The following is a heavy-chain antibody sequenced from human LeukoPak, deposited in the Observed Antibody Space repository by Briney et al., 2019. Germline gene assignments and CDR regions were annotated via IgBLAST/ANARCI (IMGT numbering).Heavy chain of an antibody. CDR1: GFTFSSYS. V-gene: IGHV3-21*01. Sequence: PGGSLRLSCAASGFTFSSYSMNWVRQAPGKGLEWVSSISSSSSYIYYADLVKGRFTISRDNAKNSLYLQMNSLRAEDTAVYYCARADSGSQGSLDYWGQGTLVTVSS. J-gene: IGHJ4*02. D-gene: IGHD1-26*01. CDR2: ISSSSSYI. CDR3: ARADSGSQGSLDY.